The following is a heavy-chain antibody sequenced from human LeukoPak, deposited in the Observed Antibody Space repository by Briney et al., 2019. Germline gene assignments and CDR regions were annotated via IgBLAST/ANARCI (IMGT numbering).Heavy chain of an antibody. CDR1: GGSINSYY. CDR2: IHYSGST. CDR3: ATRGYDFWSGSPPLPYYGMDV. J-gene: IGHJ6*02. Sequence: PSETLSLTCTVSGGSINSYYWSWIRQPPGKGLEWIGYIHYSGSTNNNPSLKSRVTISVDTSKKKFTLQLSSATAAATAVYYCATRGYDFWSGSPPLPYYGMDVWGQGTTVTVSS. D-gene: IGHD3-3*01. V-gene: IGHV4-59*01.